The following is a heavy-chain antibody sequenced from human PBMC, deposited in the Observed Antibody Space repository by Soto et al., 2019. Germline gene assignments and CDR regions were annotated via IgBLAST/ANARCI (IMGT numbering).Heavy chain of an antibody. CDR3: ARENFGVIIHDAFDL. CDR2: IYDSETT. CDR1: GDSVSSGGYY. V-gene: IGHV4-31*03. D-gene: IGHD2-8*01. J-gene: IGHJ3*01. Sequence: SETLSLTCTVSGDSVSSGGYYWNWIRQHPGRGLEWLGYIYDSETTYYDPSLESRLSISVDASKNQFSLKVTSVTPADTAVYYCARENFGVIIHDAFDLWGQGTMVTVSS.